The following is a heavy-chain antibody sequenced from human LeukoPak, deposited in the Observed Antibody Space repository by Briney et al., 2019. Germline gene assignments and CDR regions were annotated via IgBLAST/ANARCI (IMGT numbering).Heavy chain of an antibody. CDR2: IYYSGST. V-gene: IGHV4-39*07. J-gene: IGHJ3*02. CDR3: ARDDSIFGVVIIRGAFDI. CDR1: GGSISSSSYY. D-gene: IGHD3-3*01. Sequence: SETLSLTCTVSGGSISSSSYYWGWIRQPPGKGLEWIGSIYYSGSTYYNPSLKSRVTISVDTSKNQFSLKLSSVTAADTAVYYCARDDSIFGVVIIRGAFDIWGQGTMVTVSS.